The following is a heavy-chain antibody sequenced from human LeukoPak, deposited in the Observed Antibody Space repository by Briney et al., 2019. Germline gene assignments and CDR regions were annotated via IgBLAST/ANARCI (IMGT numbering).Heavy chain of an antibody. V-gene: IGHV1-69*13. CDR2: IIPIFGTA. CDR3: ASGYSYGGRFDY. J-gene: IGHJ4*02. CDR1: GGTFSSYA. Sequence: SVKVSCKASGGTFSSYAISWVRQAPGQGLEWMGGIIPIFGTANYAQKFQGRVTITADESTSTAYMELSSLRSEDTAVYYCASGYSYGGRFDYWGQGTLVTVSS. D-gene: IGHD5-18*01.